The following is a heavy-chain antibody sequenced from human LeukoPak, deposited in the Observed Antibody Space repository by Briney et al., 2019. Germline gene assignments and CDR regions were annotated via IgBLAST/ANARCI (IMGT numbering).Heavy chain of an antibody. J-gene: IGHJ4*02. CDR1: GFTFSNYW. D-gene: IGHD1-26*01. CDR3: ARGDIVGATFDY. CDR2: IKEDGSEK. V-gene: IGHV3-7*02. Sequence: PGGSLRLSCAASGFTFSNYWMSWVRQAPGKGLEWVANIKEDGSEKYHVDSVKGRFTVSRDNAKNSLYLQMNSRRAEDTAVYYCARGDIVGATFDYWGQGTLVTVSS.